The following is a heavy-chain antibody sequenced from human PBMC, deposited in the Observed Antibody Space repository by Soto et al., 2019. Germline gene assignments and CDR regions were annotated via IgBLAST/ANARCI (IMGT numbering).Heavy chain of an antibody. J-gene: IGHJ2*01. CDR1: GYSFDTYG. V-gene: IGHV1-18*01. CDR3: ARCYCSVGSCFTCWHFDL. D-gene: IGHD2-15*01. Sequence: QVQVVQSGAEVKKPGASVKVACKASGYSFDTYGMSWVRQAPGQGLEWMGWISIEKGDTNSAQKFQDRVTMTTDTSTSTAYMELGSLTSDDTAVYYCARCYCSVGSCFTCWHFDLWGRGTRVTVSS. CDR2: ISIEKGDT.